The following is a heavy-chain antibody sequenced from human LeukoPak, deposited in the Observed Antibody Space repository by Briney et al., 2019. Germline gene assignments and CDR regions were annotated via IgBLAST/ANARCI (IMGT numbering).Heavy chain of an antibody. V-gene: IGHV3-30*18. CDR3: AQGTTPYYYYGMDV. CDR1: GFTFSSYG. CDR2: ISYDGSNK. D-gene: IGHD1-1*01. J-gene: IGHJ6*02. Sequence: PGGSLRLSCAASGFTFSSYGMHWVRQAPGKGLEWVAVISYDGSNKYYADSVKGRFTISRDNSKNTLHLQMNSLRAEDTAVYYCAQGTTPYYYYGMDVWGQGTTVTVSS.